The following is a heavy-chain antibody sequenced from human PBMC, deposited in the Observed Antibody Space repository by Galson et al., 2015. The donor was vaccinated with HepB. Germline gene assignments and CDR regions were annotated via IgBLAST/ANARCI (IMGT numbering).Heavy chain of an antibody. D-gene: IGHD3-16*01. CDR1: GFIFRNYG. J-gene: IGHJ6*02. CDR2: IWYDGRDQ. V-gene: IGHV3-33*08. Sequence: SLRLSCATSGFIFRNYGMHWVRQAPGKGLEWVAVIWYDGRDQKYADSVRGRFTISRDNSRNTLYLQMNSLRAEDTAVYYCARRGYVGRMDVWGQGTTVTVSS. CDR3: ARRGYVGRMDV.